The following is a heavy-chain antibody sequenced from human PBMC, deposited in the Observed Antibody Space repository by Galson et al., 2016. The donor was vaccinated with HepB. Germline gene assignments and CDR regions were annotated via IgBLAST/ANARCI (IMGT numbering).Heavy chain of an antibody. J-gene: IGHJ6*02. D-gene: IGHD2-8*02. CDR1: GGSISSGYYY. CDR2: ISYSGST. V-gene: IGHV4-31*03. Sequence: TLSLTCTVSGGSISSGYYYWSWIRQLPGKGLEWIGYISYSGSTDYNPSLQSRVTISADTSKNQFSLQLTSVTAADTAIYYCARDHCTGGVCYSSPWYYGMDVWGQGTTVTGSS. CDR3: ARDHCTGGVCYSSPWYYGMDV.